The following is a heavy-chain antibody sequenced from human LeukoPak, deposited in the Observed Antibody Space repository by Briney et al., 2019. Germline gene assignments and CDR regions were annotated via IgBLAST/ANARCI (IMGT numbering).Heavy chain of an antibody. V-gene: IGHV3-23*01. CDR3: ASTSYCSSTSCHRHFDY. CDR2: ISGSGGST. CDR1: GFTFSSYA. J-gene: IGHJ4*02. D-gene: IGHD2-2*01. Sequence: PGGSLRLSCAASGFTFSSYAMSWVRQAPGKGLEWVSSISGSGGSTYYADSVKGRFTISRDNSKNTLYLQMNSQRAEDTAVYYCASTSYCSSTSCHRHFDYWGQGTLVTVSS.